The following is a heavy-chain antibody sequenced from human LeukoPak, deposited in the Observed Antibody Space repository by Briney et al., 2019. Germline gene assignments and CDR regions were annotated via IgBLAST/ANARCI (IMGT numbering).Heavy chain of an antibody. V-gene: IGHV4-39*01. D-gene: IGHD3-10*01. CDR2: IYYSGST. Sequence: SETLSLTCTVSGDSIRSYYWGWIRQPPGKGLEWIGSIYYSGSTYYNPSLKSRVTISVDTSKNQFSLKLSSVTAADTAVYYCATLWFGEFYYYYYMDVWGKGTTVTVSS. CDR1: GDSIRSYY. J-gene: IGHJ6*03. CDR3: ATLWFGEFYYYYYMDV.